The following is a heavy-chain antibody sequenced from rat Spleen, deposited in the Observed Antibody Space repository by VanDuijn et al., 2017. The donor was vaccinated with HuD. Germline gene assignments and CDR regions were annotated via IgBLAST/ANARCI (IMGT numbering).Heavy chain of an antibody. Sequence: EVQLVESGGGLVQPGRSLKLSCAASGFTFSSFAMAWVRQAPTKGLEWVASICYDGGNTYYRDSVKGRFTISRDNAKSSLYLQMDSLRSEDTSTYYCARQSSSIPYYWYFDYWGQGVMVTVSS. V-gene: IGHV5-29*01. CDR1: GFTFSSFA. CDR3: ARQSSSIPYYWYFDY. J-gene: IGHJ2*01. CDR2: ICYDGGNT. D-gene: IGHD1-1*01.